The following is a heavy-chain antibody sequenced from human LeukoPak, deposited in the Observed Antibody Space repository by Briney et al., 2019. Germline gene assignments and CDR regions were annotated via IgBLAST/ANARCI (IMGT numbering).Heavy chain of an antibody. V-gene: IGHV3-23*01. Sequence: GGSLRLSCAASGFTFSSYAMSWVRQAPGKGLEWVSGISGSGGSTYYADSVKGRFTISRDNSKNTLYLQMNSLRAEDTAVYYCAKLPRYVFVDCSFDPWGQGTLVSVSS. CDR3: AKLPRYVFVDCSFDP. J-gene: IGHJ5*02. CDR1: GFTFSSYA. D-gene: IGHD2-21*01. CDR2: ISGSGGST.